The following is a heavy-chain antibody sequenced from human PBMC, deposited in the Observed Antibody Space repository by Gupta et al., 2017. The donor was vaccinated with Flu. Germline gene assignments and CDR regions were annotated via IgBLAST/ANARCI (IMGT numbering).Heavy chain of an antibody. CDR2: IIPILGIA. J-gene: IGHJ4*02. Sequence: QVQLVQSGAEVKKPGSSVKVSCKASGGTFSSYTISWVRQAPGQGLEWMGRIIPILGIANYAQKFQGRVTMTADKSTSTAYMELSSLRSEGTAVYYCARGEVAAAGLFDYWGQGTLVTVSS. CDR1: GGTFSSYT. D-gene: IGHD6-13*01. V-gene: IGHV1-69*02. CDR3: ARGEVAAAGLFDY.